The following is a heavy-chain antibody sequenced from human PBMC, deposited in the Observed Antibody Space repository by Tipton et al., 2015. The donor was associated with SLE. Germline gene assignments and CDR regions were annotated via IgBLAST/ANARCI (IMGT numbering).Heavy chain of an antibody. CDR1: GFTVSSNY. J-gene: IGHJ3*02. V-gene: IGHV3-30*03. D-gene: IGHD3-22*01. Sequence: SLRLSCAASGFTVSSNYMSWVRQAPGKGLEWVAVISYDGSNKYYADSVKGRFTISRDNSKNTLYLQMNSLRAEDTAVYYCARGYYYDSSGYSGHAFDIWGQGTMVTVSS. CDR2: ISYDGSNK. CDR3: ARGYYYDSSGYSGHAFDI.